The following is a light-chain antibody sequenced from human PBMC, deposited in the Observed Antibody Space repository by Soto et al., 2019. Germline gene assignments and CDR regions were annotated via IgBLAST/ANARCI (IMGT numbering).Light chain of an antibody. J-gene: IGKJ2*01. Sequence: DIQMNQSPSSLSASVGDRDTITCQASQDISNYLNWYQQKPGKAPKLLIYDASNLETGVPSRFSGSGSGTDFTFTISSLQPEDIATYYCQHHGTFGQGTKLEIK. CDR1: QDISNY. V-gene: IGKV1-33*01. CDR3: QHHGT. CDR2: DAS.